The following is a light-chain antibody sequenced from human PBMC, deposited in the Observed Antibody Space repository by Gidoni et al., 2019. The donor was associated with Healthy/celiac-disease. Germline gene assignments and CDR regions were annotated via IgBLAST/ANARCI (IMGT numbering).Light chain of an antibody. CDR1: QGIRND. CDR2: AAS. CDR3: LQDYNYPWT. V-gene: IGKV1-6*01. Sequence: AIQMTPSPSSLSASVGDRVTIPCRASQGIRNDLGWYQQKPGKAPKLLTYAASSLQSGVPSRFSGSGSGTDFTLTISSLQPEDFATYYCLQDYNYPWTFGQGTKVEIK. J-gene: IGKJ1*01.